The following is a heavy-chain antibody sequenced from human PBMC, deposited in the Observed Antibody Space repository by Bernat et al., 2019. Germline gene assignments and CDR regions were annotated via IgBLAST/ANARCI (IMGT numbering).Heavy chain of an antibody. CDR2: ISGSCGST. Sequence: EVQLLESGGGLVQPGGSLRLSCAASGFTFSSYAMSWVRQAPGKGLEWVSAISGSCGSTYYADSVNGRFTISGDNSQNTLYLQMNSLRAEYTAVYYCAKHSWSYLRPPGIRPVDYWDQGTLVTVS. CDR3: AKHSWSYLRPPGIRPVDY. CDR1: GFTFSSYA. V-gene: IGHV3-23*01. J-gene: IGHJ4*02. D-gene: IGHD1-26*01.